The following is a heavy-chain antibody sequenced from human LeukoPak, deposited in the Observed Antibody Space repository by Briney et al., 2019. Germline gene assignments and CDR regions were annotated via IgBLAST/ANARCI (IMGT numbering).Heavy chain of an antibody. J-gene: IGHJ4*02. Sequence: ETLSLTCAVYGGSFSGYYWSWVRQAPGKGLEWVSVIYSGGSTYYADSVKGRFTISRDNSKNTLYLQMNSLRAEDTAVYYCARDRFYWGQGTLVTVSS. CDR3: ARDRFY. CDR1: GGSFSGYY. CDR2: IYSGGST. V-gene: IGHV3-66*01.